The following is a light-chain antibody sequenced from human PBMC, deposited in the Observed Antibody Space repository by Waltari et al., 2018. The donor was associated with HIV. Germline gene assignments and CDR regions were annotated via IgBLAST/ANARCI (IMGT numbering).Light chain of an antibody. J-gene: IGLJ1*01. CDR2: EVS. CDR1: SNDVGYYHL. CDR3: GSYAGSNAYV. Sequence: QSALTQPASVSGSPGQSVTIACTGTSNDVGYYHLLSWYQQDPGKAPKVMIYEVSKRPSGVSNRFSGSKSGNTASLTIAGLQAEDEADYYCGSYAGSNAYVFGIGTKVTVL. V-gene: IGLV2-23*02.